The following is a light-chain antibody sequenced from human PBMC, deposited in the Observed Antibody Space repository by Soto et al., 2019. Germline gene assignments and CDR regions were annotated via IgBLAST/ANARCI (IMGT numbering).Light chain of an antibody. Sequence: EIVLTQSPVTLFLSPGERATLSCRASQSVSSFLAWYQQKPGQAPRPLIYETSIRATGIPARFTGSGSGTDFTLTISSLDPEDFAVYYCQQRRSWPCTFGPGTKVGIK. J-gene: IGKJ3*01. CDR3: QQRRSWPCT. CDR2: ETS. CDR1: QSVSSF. V-gene: IGKV3-11*01.